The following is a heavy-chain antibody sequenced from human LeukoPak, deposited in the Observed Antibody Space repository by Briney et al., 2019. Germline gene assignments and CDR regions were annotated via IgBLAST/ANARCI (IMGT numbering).Heavy chain of an antibody. D-gene: IGHD3-22*01. J-gene: IGHJ4*02. V-gene: IGHV3-33*06. Sequence: PGRSLRLSCAASGFTFSSYGMHWVRQAPGKGLEWVAVIWYDGSNKYYADSVKARFTISRDNSKNTLYLQMKSLRAEDTAVYYCAKMGDSSGHWGQGTLVTVSS. CDR1: GFTFSSYG. CDR3: AKMGDSSGH. CDR2: IWYDGSNK.